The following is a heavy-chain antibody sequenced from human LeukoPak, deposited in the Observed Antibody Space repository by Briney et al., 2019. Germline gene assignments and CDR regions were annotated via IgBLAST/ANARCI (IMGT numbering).Heavy chain of an antibody. CDR2: INHRGST. D-gene: IGHD3-10*01. J-gene: IGHJ3*02. Sequence: NPSETLSLTCVVYGGSFSGYYWSWIRQSPGKGLEWIGEINHRGSTNYNPSLKRRVTISLDTSKNQFSLKLNSVTAADTAVYYCAKSNGYGLVDIWGQGTIVTVSS. CDR1: GGSFSGYY. CDR3: AKSNGYGLVDI. V-gene: IGHV4-34*01.